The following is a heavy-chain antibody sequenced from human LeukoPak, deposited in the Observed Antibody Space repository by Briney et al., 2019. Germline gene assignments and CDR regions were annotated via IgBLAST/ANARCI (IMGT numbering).Heavy chain of an antibody. J-gene: IGHJ3*02. CDR2: IYPGESDI. CDR3: ARRGAAAGQRGAFDI. Sequence: GESLKISCKGSGYSFTNYWIGWVRQMPGKGLEWMGIIYPGESDIRYSPSFQGQITISADKSISTAYLQWSSLKASDTAMYYCARRGAAAGQRGAFDIWGQGTMVTVSS. V-gene: IGHV5-51*01. D-gene: IGHD6-13*01. CDR1: GYSFTNYW.